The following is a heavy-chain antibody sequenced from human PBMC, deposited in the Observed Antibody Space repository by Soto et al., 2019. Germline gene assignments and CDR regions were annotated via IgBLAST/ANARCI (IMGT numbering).Heavy chain of an antibody. D-gene: IGHD5-12*01. CDR1: GGSISSVGYY. V-gene: IGHV4-31*03. CDR2: IYNSGST. CDR3: ARETVGTIDR. J-gene: IGHJ5*02. Sequence: QVQLQESGPGLVKPSQTLSLTCTVSGGSISSVGYYWSWIRQHPGKGLEWIGSIYNSGSTHYNPSLKRRITMSVDTSKNQFSLNLSSVTVADTAVYFCARETVGTIDRWGQGTLVTVSS.